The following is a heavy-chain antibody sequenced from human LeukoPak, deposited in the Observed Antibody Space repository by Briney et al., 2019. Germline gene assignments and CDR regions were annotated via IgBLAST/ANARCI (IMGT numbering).Heavy chain of an antibody. V-gene: IGHV3-7*03. CDR3: ARGGGLAV. CDR1: GFTFSSYW. J-gene: IGHJ6*02. CDR2: INHNGNVN. D-gene: IGHD3-16*01. Sequence: GGSLRLSCAASGFTFSSYWMNWARQAPGKGLEWVASINHNGNVNYYVDPVKGRFTISRDNAKNSLYLQMSNLRAEDTAVYFWARGGGLAVWGQGAMVTVSS.